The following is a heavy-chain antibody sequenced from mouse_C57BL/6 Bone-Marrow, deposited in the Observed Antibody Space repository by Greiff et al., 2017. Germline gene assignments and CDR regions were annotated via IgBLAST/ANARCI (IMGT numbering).Heavy chain of an antibody. J-gene: IGHJ3*01. Sequence: QVQLKESGAELVRPGASVTLSCKASGYTFTDYEMHWVKQTPVHGLEWIGAIDPETGGTAYNQKFKGKAILTDDKSYSTAYMELRSLTEEDTAVYYSTRGRGWLLHFAYWGPGTLVTVSA. CDR1: GYTFTDYE. CDR2: IDPETGGT. CDR3: TRGRGWLLHFAY. V-gene: IGHV1-15*01. D-gene: IGHD2-3*01.